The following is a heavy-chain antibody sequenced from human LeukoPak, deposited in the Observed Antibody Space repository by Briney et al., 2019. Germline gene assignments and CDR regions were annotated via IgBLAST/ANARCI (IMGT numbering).Heavy chain of an antibody. Sequence: GGSLRLSCAASGFTVSSNYMSWVRQAPGKGLEWVSVIYSGGSTYYADSVKGRFTISRDNSKNTLYLQMNSLRAEDTAVYYCARLARDGYNLDYWGQGTLVTVSS. V-gene: IGHV3-53*01. CDR3: ARLARDGYNLDY. CDR1: GFTVSSNY. D-gene: IGHD5-24*01. CDR2: IYSGGST. J-gene: IGHJ4*02.